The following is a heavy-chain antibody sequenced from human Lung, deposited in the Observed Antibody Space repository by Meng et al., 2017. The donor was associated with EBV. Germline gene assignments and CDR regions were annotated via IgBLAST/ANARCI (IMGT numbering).Heavy chain of an antibody. V-gene: IGHV4-4*01. CDR3: ARAPGNWNFDS. CDR1: SASISSNSY. Sequence: QSELGERGPGLVKPPGTSSLTCVVSSASISSNSYWTWVRQSPGKGLELIGEIYHNNNTNYNPSLMSRVTMSLDKSKNHFSLNLRSVTVADTAVYFCARAPGNWNFDSWGQGTLVTVFS. J-gene: IGHJ4*02. D-gene: IGHD1-20*01. CDR2: IYHNNNT.